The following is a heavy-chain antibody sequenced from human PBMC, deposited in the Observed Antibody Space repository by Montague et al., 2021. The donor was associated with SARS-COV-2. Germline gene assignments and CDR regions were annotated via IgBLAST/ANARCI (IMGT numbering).Heavy chain of an antibody. Sequence: SETLSLTCSVSGASITSYYYIWMRQRPAKTMGLIGFISYSGTTTNNPTLSIRLTIAIDKSKNQFSLSLASVTAADTAVYSCAGVPVMRGHWFLDLWGRGTLVTVSS. V-gene: IGHV4-59*13. J-gene: IGHJ2*01. CDR3: AGVPVMRGHWFLDL. CDR2: ISYSGTT. CDR1: GASITSYY. D-gene: IGHD3-9*01.